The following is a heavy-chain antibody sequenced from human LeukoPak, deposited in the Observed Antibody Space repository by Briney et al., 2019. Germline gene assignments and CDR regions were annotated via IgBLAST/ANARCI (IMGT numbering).Heavy chain of an antibody. CDR2: IYHSGST. J-gene: IGHJ4*02. CDR1: GYSISSGYY. Sequence: SETLSLTCTVSGYSISSGYYWGWIRQPPGKGLEWIGSIYHSGSTYYNPSLKSRVTISVDTSKNQFSLKLSSVTAADTAVYYCARVVAPALDYGDYGDPFFDYWGQGTLVTVSS. CDR3: ARVVAPALDYGDYGDPFFDY. D-gene: IGHD4-17*01. V-gene: IGHV4-38-2*02.